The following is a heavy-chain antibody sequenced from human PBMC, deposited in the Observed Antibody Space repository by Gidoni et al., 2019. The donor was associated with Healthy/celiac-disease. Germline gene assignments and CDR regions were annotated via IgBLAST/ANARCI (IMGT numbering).Heavy chain of an antibody. V-gene: IGHV4-34*01. CDR3: ARGNRTERWLHRNAFDI. CDR1: SVTFGGYY. Sequence: QLQLQRWGAGLFKPSESLSLTVAVYSVTFGGYYWSWIRQPPGKGLEWIGDINHSGSTNYNPSLKSRVTISVDTSKNQFSLKLSSVTAADTAVYYCARGNRTERWLHRNAFDIWGQGTMVTVSS. J-gene: IGHJ3*02. CDR2: INHSGST. D-gene: IGHD5-12*01.